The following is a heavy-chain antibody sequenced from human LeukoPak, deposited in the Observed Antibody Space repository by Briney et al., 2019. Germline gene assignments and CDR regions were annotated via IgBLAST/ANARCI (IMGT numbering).Heavy chain of an antibody. J-gene: IGHJ4*02. CDR3: ARGIVPAAIELIG. CDR2: MNPNSGNT. Sequence: ASVKVSCKASGYTFTSYDINWVRQATGQGLERMGWMNPNSGNTGYAQKFQGRVTMTRNTSISTAYMELSSLRSEDTAVYYCARGIVPAAIELIGWGQGTLVTVSS. D-gene: IGHD2-2*01. V-gene: IGHV1-8*01. CDR1: GYTFTSYD.